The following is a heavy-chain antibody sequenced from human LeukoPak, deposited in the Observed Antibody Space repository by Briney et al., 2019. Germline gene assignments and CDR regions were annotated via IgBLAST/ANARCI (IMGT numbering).Heavy chain of an antibody. CDR2: ISWNSGSI. Sequence: GGSLRLSCAASGFTSDDYAMHWVRQAPGKGLEWVSGISWNSGSIGYADSVKGRFTISRDNAKDSLYLQMNSLRAEDTALYYCAKGSYGDYEGCAFDIWGQGTMVTVSS. D-gene: IGHD4-17*01. CDR3: AKGSYGDYEGCAFDI. CDR1: GFTSDDYA. V-gene: IGHV3-9*02. J-gene: IGHJ3*02.